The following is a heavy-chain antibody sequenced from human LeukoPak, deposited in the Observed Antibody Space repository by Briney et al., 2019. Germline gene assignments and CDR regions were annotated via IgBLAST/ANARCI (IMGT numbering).Heavy chain of an antibody. Sequence: TGGSLRLSCGASGLPFSIYGTNWVRQAPGKGLEWVAVIWSDGITKYYADSVRGRCTISRDNSKNTLYLQIDSLRAEDTAVYYCATVGSVGNCNSASCSFDYWGQGTLVTVSS. CDR3: ATVGSVGNCNSASCSFDY. CDR1: GLPFSIYG. V-gene: IGHV3-33*01. CDR2: IWSDGITK. J-gene: IGHJ4*02. D-gene: IGHD2/OR15-2a*01.